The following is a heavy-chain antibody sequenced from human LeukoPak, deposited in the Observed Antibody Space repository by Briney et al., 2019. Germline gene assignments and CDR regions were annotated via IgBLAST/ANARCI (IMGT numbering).Heavy chain of an antibody. V-gene: IGHV4-59*01. Sequence: SETLSLTCTVSGGSISSYYWSWIRQPPGKGLEWIGYIYYSGSTNYNPSLKSRVSISVDTSKNQFSLKLSSVTAADTAVYYCARVYDFWSGYYFDYWGQGTLVTVSS. D-gene: IGHD3-3*01. CDR1: GGSISSYY. CDR3: ARVYDFWSGYYFDY. J-gene: IGHJ4*02. CDR2: IYYSGST.